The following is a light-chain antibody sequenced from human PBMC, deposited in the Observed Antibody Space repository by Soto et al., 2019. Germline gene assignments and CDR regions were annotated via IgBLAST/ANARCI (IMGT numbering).Light chain of an antibody. CDR2: DVS. CDR1: SSDVGGYSY. V-gene: IGLV2-14*01. CDR3: SSYTSSSTPLYV. Sequence: QSVLTQPASVSGSPGQSIAISCTGTSSDVGGYSYVSWYQQQPGKAPKLMISDVSNRPSGVSNRFSGSKSGNTASLTISGLQAEDEADYYCSSYTSSSTPLYVFGTGTKVTVL. J-gene: IGLJ1*01.